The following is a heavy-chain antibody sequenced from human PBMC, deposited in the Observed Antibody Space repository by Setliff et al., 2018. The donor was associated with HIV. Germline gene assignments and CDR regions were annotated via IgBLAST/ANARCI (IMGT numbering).Heavy chain of an antibody. J-gene: IGHJ4*02. CDR1: GYTFTSYD. CDR2: MNPNSGNT. V-gene: IGHV1-8*01. CDR3: ARGPPTAGDY. Sequence: GASVKVSCKASGYTFTSYDVNWVRQAPGQGLEWMGWMNPNSGNTGYAQNFQGRVTMTRNTSISTAYMELTSLRFEDTAVYYCARGPPTAGDYWGQGTLVTVSS.